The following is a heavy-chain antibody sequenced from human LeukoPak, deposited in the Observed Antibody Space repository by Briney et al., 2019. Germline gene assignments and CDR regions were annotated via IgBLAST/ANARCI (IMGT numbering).Heavy chain of an antibody. V-gene: IGHV3-7*01. CDR3: ARSTTYSSGWYFDY. CDR1: GFTFSSYW. CDR2: IKQDGSEK. J-gene: IGHJ4*02. D-gene: IGHD6-19*01. Sequence: GGSLRLSCAASGFTFSSYWMSWVRQAPGKGLEWVANIKQDGSEKYYVDSVKGRFTISRDNAKNSLYLQMNSLRAEDTAVYYCARSTTYSSGWYFDYWGQGTLVTVSS.